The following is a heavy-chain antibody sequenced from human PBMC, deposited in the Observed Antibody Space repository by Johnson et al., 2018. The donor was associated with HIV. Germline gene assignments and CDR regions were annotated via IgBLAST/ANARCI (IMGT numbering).Heavy chain of an antibody. CDR3: ARDGPWLQSQRDAFDV. CDR2: VNPDGGST. D-gene: IGHD5-24*01. V-gene: IGHV3-25*04. CDR1: GFTFSSYW. Sequence: QVVESGGGLVQPGGSLRLSCAASGFTFSSYWMSWVRQAPGKGLELVGQVNPDGGSTYLIDSVKDRFNISRDNAKNTLHLQMKSLRVEDTAMYYCARDGPWLQSQRDAFDVWGQGTMVIVSS. J-gene: IGHJ3*01.